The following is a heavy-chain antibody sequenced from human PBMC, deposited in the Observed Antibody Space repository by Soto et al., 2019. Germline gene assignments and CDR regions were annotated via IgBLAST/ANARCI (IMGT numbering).Heavy chain of an antibody. V-gene: IGHV3-30*18. CDR3: AKGALDKDYFDY. CDR2: ISYDGSNK. J-gene: IGHJ4*02. CDR1: GFTFSSYG. D-gene: IGHD1-1*01. Sequence: GGSLRLSCAASGFTFSSYGMHWVRQAPGKGLEWVAVISYDGSNKYYADSVKGRFTISRDNSKNTLYLQMNSLRAEDTAVYYCAKGALDKDYFDYWGQGTLVTVSS.